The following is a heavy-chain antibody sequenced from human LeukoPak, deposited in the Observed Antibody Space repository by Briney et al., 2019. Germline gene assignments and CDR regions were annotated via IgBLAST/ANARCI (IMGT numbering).Heavy chain of an antibody. J-gene: IGHJ5*02. CDR3: ARFHLILGFDP. V-gene: IGHV3-23*01. CDR1: GYTFSSYA. D-gene: IGHD3-3*01. CDR2: ISGSGGST. Sequence: GGSLRLSCAASGYTFSSYAMSWVRQAPGKGLEWVSAISGSGGSTYYADSVKGRFTISRDNSKNTLYLQMNSLRAEDTAVYYCARFHLILGFDPWGQGTLVTVSS.